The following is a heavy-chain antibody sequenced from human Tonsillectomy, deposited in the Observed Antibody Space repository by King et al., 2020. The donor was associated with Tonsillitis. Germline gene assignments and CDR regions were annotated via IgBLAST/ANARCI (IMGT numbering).Heavy chain of an antibody. CDR3: ARGGYCSSTSCHHVLFDY. V-gene: IGHV3-21*01. Sequence: VQLVESGGGLVKPGGSLRLSCAASGFTFSSYSMNWVRQAPGKGLEWVSSISSSSSYIYYADSVKGRFTISRDNAKNSLYLQMNSLRAEDTAVYYCARGGYCSSTSCHHVLFDYWGQGTLVTVSS. J-gene: IGHJ4*02. D-gene: IGHD2-2*01. CDR1: GFTFSSYS. CDR2: ISSSSSYI.